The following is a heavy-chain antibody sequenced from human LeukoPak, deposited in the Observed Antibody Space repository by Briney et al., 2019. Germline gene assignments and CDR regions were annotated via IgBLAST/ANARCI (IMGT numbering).Heavy chain of an antibody. CDR3: ARGNIATRRGENWFDP. V-gene: IGHV1-2*02. D-gene: IGHD6-6*01. Sequence: GASVKVSCKASGYTFTGDFIHWVRQAPGQGLEWMGWINSDSGGTNYARKFQGRVTMTRDTPISTAYMELSSLRSDDTAVFYCARGNIATRRGENWFDPWAREPWSPSPQ. J-gene: IGHJ5*02. CDR1: GYTFTGDF. CDR2: INSDSGGT.